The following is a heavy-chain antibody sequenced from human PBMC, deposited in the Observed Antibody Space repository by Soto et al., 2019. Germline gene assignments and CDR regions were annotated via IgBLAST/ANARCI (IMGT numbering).Heavy chain of an antibody. Sequence: EVQLVESGGGLVQPGGSLRLSCAASGFTFSSYSMNWVRQAPGKGLEWVSYISSSSSTIYYADSVKGRFTISRDNAKNSVYLQMNSLRAEDTAVYYCARVGTVLDYWGQGTLVTVSS. J-gene: IGHJ4*02. CDR1: GFTFSSYS. CDR2: ISSSSSTI. D-gene: IGHD4-17*01. V-gene: IGHV3-48*01. CDR3: ARVGTVLDY.